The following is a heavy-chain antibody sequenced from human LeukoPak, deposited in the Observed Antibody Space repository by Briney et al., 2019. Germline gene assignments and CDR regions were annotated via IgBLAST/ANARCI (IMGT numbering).Heavy chain of an antibody. CDR3: ARVRRVVTAAATRYYFDY. CDR1: GYTFTGYY. CDR2: INPNSGGT. J-gene: IGHJ4*02. Sequence: ASVKVSCKASGYTFTGYYMHWVRQAPGLGLEWMGWINPNSGGTNYAQKFQGRVTMTRDTSISTAYMELSRLRSDGTAVYYCARVRRVVTAAATRYYFDYWGQGTLATVS. D-gene: IGHD2-15*01. V-gene: IGHV1-2*02.